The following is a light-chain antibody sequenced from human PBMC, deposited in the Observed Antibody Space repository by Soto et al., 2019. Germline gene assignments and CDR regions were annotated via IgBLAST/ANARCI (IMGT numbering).Light chain of an antibody. CDR3: QQSYSTPYT. J-gene: IGKJ2*01. V-gene: IGKV1-39*01. Sequence: DIRMTQSPSYLSASVGDSVTITCRASQNINNNLNWYQQKPGKAPKLLIYVSTTLQRGATSRFSGSGSGTDFTLTITSLQPEDFATYYCQQSYSTPYTFGQGTDLES. CDR1: QNINNN. CDR2: VST.